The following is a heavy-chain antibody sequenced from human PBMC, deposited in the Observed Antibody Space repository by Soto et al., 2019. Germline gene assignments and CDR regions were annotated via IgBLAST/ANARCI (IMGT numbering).Heavy chain of an antibody. CDR3: ARDNYVSDFDMVRRRLTPRLSYYGIDV. J-gene: IGHJ6*02. Sequence: GSLRLSCAASGFSFTSYFMTWVRQAPGKGLEWVANIKQDGTEKYYVDSVKGRFTISRDHAKNSLYLQMNSLRADDTAVYFCARDNYVSDFDMVRRRLTPRLSYYGIDVRGQGTTVTVSS. CDR2: IKQDGTEK. D-gene: IGHD3-10*01. CDR1: GFSFTSYF. V-gene: IGHV3-7*03.